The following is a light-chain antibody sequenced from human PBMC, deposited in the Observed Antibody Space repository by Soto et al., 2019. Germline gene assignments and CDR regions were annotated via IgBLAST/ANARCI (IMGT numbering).Light chain of an antibody. J-gene: IGKJ1*01. V-gene: IGKV1-27*01. CDR3: QKYDSVPLS. CDR2: TAS. CDR1: QGIGTN. Sequence: DIQMTQSPSSLSASVGDRVTITCRASQGIGTNLAWYQQKPGKVPKVLIYTASTLHSGVPSRFSGSGSGTDFTLTINSLQPEDVATYFCQKYDSVPLSFGQGTRVEI.